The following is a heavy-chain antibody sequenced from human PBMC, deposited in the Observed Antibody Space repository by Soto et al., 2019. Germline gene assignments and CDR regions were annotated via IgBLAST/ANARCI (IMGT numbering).Heavy chain of an antibody. CDR3: AYSTGWYRHDV. CDR1: GDSISNSRW. Sequence: QVQLQESGPGLVKPSGTLSLTCAVSGDSISNSRWWTWVRQPPGKGLEWIGDIFHSGDTNYNPSLKSRVFISVDKAQNLFSLKVSSVTAADPAVYYCAYSTGWYRHDVGGQGTLVTVSS. CDR2: IFHSGDT. D-gene: IGHD6-19*01. V-gene: IGHV4-4*02. J-gene: IGHJ3*01.